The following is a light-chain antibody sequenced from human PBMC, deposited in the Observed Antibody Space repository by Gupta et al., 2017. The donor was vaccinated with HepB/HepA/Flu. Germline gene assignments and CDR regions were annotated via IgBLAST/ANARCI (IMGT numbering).Light chain of an antibody. CDR3: QAWATSTVGV. CDR2: QGS. J-gene: IGLJ2*01. CDR1: KWGDKY. V-gene: IGLV3-1*01. Sequence: SYERTQPHSVSVSPGQTASITCSGDKWGDKYACWYQQKPGQSPVLVMYQGSKRPSGLPERFSGSNSANTATLTISATQAMDAADYYRQAWATSTVGVFGGGTKLTVL.